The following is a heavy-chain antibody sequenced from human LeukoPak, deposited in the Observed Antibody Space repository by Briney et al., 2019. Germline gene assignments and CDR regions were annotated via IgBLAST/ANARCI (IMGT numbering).Heavy chain of an antibody. D-gene: IGHD1-7*01. J-gene: IGHJ3*02. CDR2: VYTSGST. CDR3: ARLITGTTTAFDI. Sequence: MPSETLSLTCTVSGGSISSYYWSWIRQPAGKGLEWIGRVYTSGSTHYNPSLKTRLTMSVDTSKNQFSLKLSSVTAADTAVYYCARLITGTTTAFDIWGQGTMVTVSS. V-gene: IGHV4-4*07. CDR1: GGSISSYY.